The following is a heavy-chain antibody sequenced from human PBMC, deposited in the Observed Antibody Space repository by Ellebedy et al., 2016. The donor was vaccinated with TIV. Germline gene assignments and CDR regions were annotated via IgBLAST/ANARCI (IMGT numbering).Heavy chain of an antibody. D-gene: IGHD3-10*01. Sequence: SETLSLTCAVSGDSISRSSYYWGWIRQPPGKGLEWIGSIYYTGSTDNNPSLKSRVAISADTSQNQFYLRLRSVTAADTVVSYCARWFGELLYVRWFDPWGQGTLVTVSS. CDR3: ARWFGELLYVRWFDP. CDR1: GDSISRSSYY. CDR2: IYYTGST. V-gene: IGHV4-39*01. J-gene: IGHJ5*02.